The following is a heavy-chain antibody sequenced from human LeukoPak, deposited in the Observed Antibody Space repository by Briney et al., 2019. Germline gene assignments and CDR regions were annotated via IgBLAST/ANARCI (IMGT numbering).Heavy chain of an antibody. V-gene: IGHV3-20*04. Sequence: GGSLRLSCAASGFSFDDYGMSWVRQAPGKGLEWVSGINWNGGSTGYADSVKGRFTISRDNAKNSLYLQMNSLRAEDTAVYYCARGDGDYGSGSSGDYWGQGTLVTVSS. CDR3: ARGDGDYGSGSSGDY. J-gene: IGHJ4*02. D-gene: IGHD3-10*01. CDR2: INWNGGST. CDR1: GFSFDDYG.